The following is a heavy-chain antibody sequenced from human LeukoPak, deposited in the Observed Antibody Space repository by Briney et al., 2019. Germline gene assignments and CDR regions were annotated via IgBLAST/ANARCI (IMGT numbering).Heavy chain of an antibody. CDR3: AGLSLYGWTGFPLDY. D-gene: IGHD6-19*01. CDR1: GFSFSSYP. V-gene: IGHV3-23*01. J-gene: IGHJ4*02. Sequence: GGSLRLSCAASGFSFSSYPMSWVRQAPGKGLEWLSAISDSGSNTYYADSVKGRFTISRDNSKNTLYLQMNSLRAEDTAVYYCAGLSLYGWTGFPLDYWGQGTLVTVSS. CDR2: ISDSGSNT.